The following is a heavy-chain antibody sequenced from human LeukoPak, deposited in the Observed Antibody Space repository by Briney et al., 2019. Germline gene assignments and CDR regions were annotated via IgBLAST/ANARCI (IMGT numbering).Heavy chain of an antibody. V-gene: IGHV3-53*01. J-gene: IGHJ4*02. CDR2: IYSGGST. D-gene: IGHD6-19*01. CDR1: GFTFSSYA. CDR3: ATRIAVAGIGY. Sequence: GRSLRLSCAASGFTFSSYAMHWVRQAPGKGLEWVAVIYSGGSTYYADSVKGRFTISRDNSKNTLYLQMNSLRAEDTAVYYCATRIAVAGIGYWGQGTLVTVSS.